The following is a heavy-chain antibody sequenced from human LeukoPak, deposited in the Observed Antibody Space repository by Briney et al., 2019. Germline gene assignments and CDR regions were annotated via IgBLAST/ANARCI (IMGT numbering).Heavy chain of an antibody. CDR3: ARDLDSSSWAALGI. V-gene: IGHV3-64*02. D-gene: IGHD6-13*01. J-gene: IGHJ3*02. Sequence: PGGSLRLPCAASGFTFSSYAMHWVRQAPGKGLEYVSAISSNGGSTYHADSVKGRFTVSRDNSKNTLYLQMGSLRAEDMAVYYCARDLDSSSWAALGIWGQGTMVTVSS. CDR2: ISSNGGST. CDR1: GFTFSSYA.